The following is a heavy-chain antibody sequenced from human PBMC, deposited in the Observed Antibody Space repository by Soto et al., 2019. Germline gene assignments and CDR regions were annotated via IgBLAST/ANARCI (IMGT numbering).Heavy chain of an antibody. CDR1: GGSFSGYY. J-gene: IGHJ4*02. V-gene: IGHV4-34*01. Sequence: QVQLQQWGAGLLKPSETLSLTCAVYGGSFSGYYWSWIRQPPGMGLEWIGEINHSGSTNYNPSLKSRVTISVDTSKNQFSRKLSSVTAADTAVYYCARVGGIGAVDYWGQGTLVTVSS. CDR3: ARVGGIGAVDY. D-gene: IGHD3-10*01. CDR2: INHSGST.